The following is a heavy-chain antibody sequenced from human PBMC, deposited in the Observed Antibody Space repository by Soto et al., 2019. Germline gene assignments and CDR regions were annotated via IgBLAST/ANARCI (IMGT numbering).Heavy chain of an antibody. V-gene: IGHV5-51*01. D-gene: IGHD4-17*01. CDR1: GYTFTTYW. CDR2: IYAAESLA. J-gene: IGHJ4*02. Sequence: GEALKSSCKQSGYTFTTYWIGSVRQMPGKCLEWMGIIYAAESLAKYNPSFQCQVTIAVYRSTTTAYLQLNALNRSRSAMCDLGRARNGNYHWDYWGQGTLVTVSS. CDR3: GRARNGNYHWDY.